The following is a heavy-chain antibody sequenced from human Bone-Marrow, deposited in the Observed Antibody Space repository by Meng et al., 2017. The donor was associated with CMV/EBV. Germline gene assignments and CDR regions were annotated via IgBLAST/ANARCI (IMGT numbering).Heavy chain of an antibody. CDR3: AGSVVLMVYAIGEVWFDP. J-gene: IGHJ5*02. D-gene: IGHD2-8*01. Sequence: TFTSYDINWVRQATGQGREWMGWMNPNSGNTGYAQKFQGRVTMTRNTSISTAYMELSSLRSEDTAVYYCAGSVVLMVYAIGEVWFDPWGQGTLVTVSS. CDR1: TFTSYD. V-gene: IGHV1-8*01. CDR2: MNPNSGNT.